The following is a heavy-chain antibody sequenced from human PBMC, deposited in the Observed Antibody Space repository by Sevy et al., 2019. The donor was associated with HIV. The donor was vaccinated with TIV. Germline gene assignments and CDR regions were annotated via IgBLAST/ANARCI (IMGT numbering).Heavy chain of an antibody. CDR3: AKADPLATDAFDI. Sequence: SLKISCAASGFTFDDYAMHWVRQAPGKGLEWVSGISWNSGSIGYADSVKGRFTISRDNAKNSLYLQMNSLRAEDTALYYCAKADPLATDAFDIWGQGTMVTVSS. D-gene: IGHD5-12*01. CDR1: GFTFDDYA. V-gene: IGHV3-9*01. CDR2: ISWNSGSI. J-gene: IGHJ3*02.